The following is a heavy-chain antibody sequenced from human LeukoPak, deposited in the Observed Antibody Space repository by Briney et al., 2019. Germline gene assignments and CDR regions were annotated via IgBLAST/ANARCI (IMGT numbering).Heavy chain of an antibody. J-gene: IGHJ4*02. CDR1: GFTVSSNN. D-gene: IGHD1-1*01. CDR2: IYSGGST. V-gene: IGHV3-53*01. CDR3: ARGVLEPMYYSDY. Sequence: GGSLRLSCAASGFTVSSNNMSWVRQAPGKGLEWVSVIYSGGSTYYADSVKGRFTISRDNSKNTLYLQMNSLRAEDTAVYYCARGVLEPMYYSDYWGQGTLVTVSS.